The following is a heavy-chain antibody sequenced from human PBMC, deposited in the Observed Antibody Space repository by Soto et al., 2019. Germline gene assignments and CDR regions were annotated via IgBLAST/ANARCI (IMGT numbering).Heavy chain of an antibody. CDR2: ISGSGVTA. CDR1: GFTLSSYA. CDR3: AKDRDDFDMVDAFEI. J-gene: IGHJ3*02. D-gene: IGHD3-9*01. V-gene: IGHV3-23*01. Sequence: EMQLLESGGDLVQPGGSLRLSCAASGFTLSSYAMTWVRQAPGKGLEYVSAISGSGVTAYYADSMEGRFTISRDNSKNMLYLQMNSLKAEDTAVYYCAKDRDDFDMVDAFEIWGQGTMVTVSS.